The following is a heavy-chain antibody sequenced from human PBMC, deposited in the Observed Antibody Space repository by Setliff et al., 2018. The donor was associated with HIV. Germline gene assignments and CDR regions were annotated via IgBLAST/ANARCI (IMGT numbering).Heavy chain of an antibody. D-gene: IGHD6-19*01. Sequence: GASVKVSCKASGYTFNSYGISWVRQAPGQGPEWVGWIATYNGNTNYAQRLQGRVTLTTDTSTSTAYMELRSLRFDDTAVYFCARGVSQEYTYGSGAYYYFDFWG. J-gene: IGHJ4*01. CDR2: IATYNGNT. CDR3: ARGVSQEYTYGSGAYYYFDF. V-gene: IGHV1-18*01. CDR1: GYTFNSYG.